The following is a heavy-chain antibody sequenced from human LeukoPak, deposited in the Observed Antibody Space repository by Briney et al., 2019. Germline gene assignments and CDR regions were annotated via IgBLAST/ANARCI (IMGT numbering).Heavy chain of an antibody. CDR3: ARDRGFWVADD. D-gene: IGHD3-3*01. Sequence: ASVKVSCKASGYTFTSYYMHWVRQAPGQGLEWMGIINPSGGSTSHAQKFQGRVTMTRDTSTSTVYMELSSLRSEDTAVYYCARDRGFWVADDWGQGTLVTVSS. J-gene: IGHJ4*02. V-gene: IGHV1-46*01. CDR2: INPSGGST. CDR1: GYTFTSYY.